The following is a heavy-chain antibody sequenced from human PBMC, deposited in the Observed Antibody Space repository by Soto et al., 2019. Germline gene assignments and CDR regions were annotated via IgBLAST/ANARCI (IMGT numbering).Heavy chain of an antibody. Sequence: QVQVVESGGGLVKPGGSLRLSCAGSGFTFSDYYMSWIRQAPGQGLEWVSYITSSGSSTYYVDSVKGRFTISRDNAKNTLYLQLNSLRAGDTAVYYCARGRSSSYPSFDFWGQGTLVTVSS. CDR3: ARGRSSSYPSFDF. J-gene: IGHJ4*02. V-gene: IGHV3-11*01. CDR1: GFTFSDYY. D-gene: IGHD2-2*01. CDR2: ITSSGSST.